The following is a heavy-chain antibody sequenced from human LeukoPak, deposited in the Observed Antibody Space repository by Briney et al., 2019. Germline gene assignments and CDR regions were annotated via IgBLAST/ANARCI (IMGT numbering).Heavy chain of an antibody. CDR1: GFTFSSYA. CDR3: ARAQGVGATAFDY. Sequence: PGGSLRLSCAASGFTFSSYAMSWVRQAPGKGLEWVAVIWYDGSNKYYADSVKGRFTISRDNSKNTLYLQMNSLRAEDTAVYYCARAQGVGATAFDYWGQGTLVTVSS. V-gene: IGHV3-33*08. J-gene: IGHJ4*02. D-gene: IGHD1-26*01. CDR2: IWYDGSNK.